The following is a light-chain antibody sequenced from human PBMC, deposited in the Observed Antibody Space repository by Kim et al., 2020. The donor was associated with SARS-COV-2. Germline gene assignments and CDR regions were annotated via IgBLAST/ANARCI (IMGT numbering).Light chain of an antibody. Sequence: SYELTQPPSVSVSPGQTASITCSGDKLGDKYACWYQQKPGQSPVLVIYQDSKRPSGIPERFSGSNSGNTATLTISGTQAMDEADYYCQAWDSSTGVFGGGTQLTAL. CDR3: QAWDSSTGV. J-gene: IGLJ3*02. CDR2: QDS. CDR1: KLGDKY. V-gene: IGLV3-1*01.